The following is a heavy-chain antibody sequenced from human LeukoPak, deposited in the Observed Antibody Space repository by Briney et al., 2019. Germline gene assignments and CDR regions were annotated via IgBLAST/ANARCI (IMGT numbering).Heavy chain of an antibody. CDR1: GFTFSSYE. D-gene: IGHD3-16*01. J-gene: IGHJ4*02. CDR2: IISSGSTI. Sequence: GGSLRLSCAASGFTFSSYEMNWVRQAPGKGLEWGSYIISSGSTIYYADSVKGRFTISRDNAKNSLYLQMNSLRAEDTAVYYCARGLGVVRVDYWGQGTLVTVSS. CDR3: ARGLGVVRVDY. V-gene: IGHV3-48*03.